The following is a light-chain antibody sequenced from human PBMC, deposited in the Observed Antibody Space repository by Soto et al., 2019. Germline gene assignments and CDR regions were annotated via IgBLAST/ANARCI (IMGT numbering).Light chain of an antibody. CDR3: QQSYSTPRT. CDR1: QSISTY. CDR2: AAS. V-gene: IGKV1-39*01. J-gene: IGKJ2*02. Sequence: DIQMTQSPSSLSASVGDRVTITCRASQSISTYLNWYQQKVGKAPKLLIYAASSLQRGVPSRFSGSGSGTDFTRTISSLQPEDFATGYCQQSYSTPRTFGQGTKLEIK.